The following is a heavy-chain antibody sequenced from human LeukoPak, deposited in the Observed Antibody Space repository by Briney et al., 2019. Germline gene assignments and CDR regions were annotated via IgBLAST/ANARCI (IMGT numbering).Heavy chain of an antibody. J-gene: IGHJ1*01. Sequence: PSETLSLTCTVSGGSISSGSYYWTWIRQPAGKGLEWIGRIYTSGSTNYNPSLKSRVTISVDTSKNQFSLKLSSVTAADTAVYYCAKDRRLRFLEWSSIGYFQHWGQGTLVAVSS. D-gene: IGHD3-3*01. CDR1: GGSISSGSYY. CDR2: IYTSGST. V-gene: IGHV4-61*02. CDR3: AKDRRLRFLEWSSIGYFQH.